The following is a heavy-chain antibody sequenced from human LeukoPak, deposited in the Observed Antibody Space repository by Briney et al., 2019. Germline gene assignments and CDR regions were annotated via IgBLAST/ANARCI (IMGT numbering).Heavy chain of an antibody. CDR2: MNPNSGNT. D-gene: IGHD6-19*01. CDR3: ARDYSSGWYGYYYYYMDV. J-gene: IGHJ6*03. V-gene: IGHV1-8*02. Sequence: ASVKVSCKASGYTFTGYYMHWVRQATGQGLEWMGWMNPNSGNTGYAQKFQGRVTMTRNTSISTAYMELSSLRSEDTAVYYCARDYSSGWYGYYYYYMDVWGKGTTVTISS. CDR1: GYTFTGYY.